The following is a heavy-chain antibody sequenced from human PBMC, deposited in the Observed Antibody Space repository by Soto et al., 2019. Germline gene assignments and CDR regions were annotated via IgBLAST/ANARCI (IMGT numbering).Heavy chain of an antibody. Sequence: GGSLRLSCAGSGFTVSSYYMSWVRQAPGKGLEWVSVIYSGGSTYYADSVKGRFTISRDNSKNTLYLQMNSLRAEDTAVYYCAKSGGSGRFADAFDIWGQGTMVTVS. D-gene: IGHD6-19*01. CDR1: GFTVSSYY. V-gene: IGHV3-53*01. J-gene: IGHJ3*02. CDR2: IYSGGST. CDR3: AKSGGSGRFADAFDI.